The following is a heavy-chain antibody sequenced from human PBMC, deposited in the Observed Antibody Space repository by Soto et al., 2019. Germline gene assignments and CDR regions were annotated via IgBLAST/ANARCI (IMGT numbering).Heavy chain of an antibody. Sequence: SETLSLSCTVSGDSISSGGYYWSWIRQHPGKGLEWIGYIYYSGSTYYNPSLKSRVTISVDTSKNQFSLKLSSVTAADTAVYYCARGRYYDILTGYFIFDYWGQGTLVTVSS. CDR1: GDSISSGGYY. V-gene: IGHV4-31*03. CDR2: IYYSGST. CDR3: ARGRYYDILTGYFIFDY. J-gene: IGHJ4*02. D-gene: IGHD3-9*01.